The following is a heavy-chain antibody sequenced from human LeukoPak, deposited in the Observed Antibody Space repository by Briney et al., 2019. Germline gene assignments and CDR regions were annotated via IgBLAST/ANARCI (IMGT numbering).Heavy chain of an antibody. D-gene: IGHD1-1*01. CDR1: GGSISSFY. CDR3: ARSRYDGYFDY. J-gene: IGHJ4*02. V-gene: IGHV4-4*07. CDR2: IYIRGST. Sequence: SETLSLTCSVSGGSISSFYWNWIRQPAGKGLEWIGRIYIRGSTNHNPSLKSRVTMSIDTTKNQFSLKLSSVTAADTAVYYCARSRYDGYFDYWGQGTLVTVSS.